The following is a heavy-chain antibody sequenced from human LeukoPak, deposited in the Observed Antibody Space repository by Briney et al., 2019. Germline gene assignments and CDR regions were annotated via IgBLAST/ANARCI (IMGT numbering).Heavy chain of an antibody. CDR1: GYTFTSYY. J-gene: IGHJ5*02. V-gene: IGHV1-46*01. CDR3: ARDTRYCSGGSCYLGWFDP. D-gene: IGHD2-15*01. CDR2: INPSGGST. Sequence: ASVKVSCKASGYTFTSYYMHWVRQAPGQGLEWMGIINPSGGSTGYAQKFQGRVTMTRDTSTSTVYMELSSLRSEDTAVYYCARDTRYCSGGSCYLGWFDPWGQGTLVTVSS.